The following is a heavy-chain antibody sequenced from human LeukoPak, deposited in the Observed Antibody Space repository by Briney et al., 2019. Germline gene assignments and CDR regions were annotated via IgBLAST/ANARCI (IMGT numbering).Heavy chain of an antibody. CDR2: INHSGST. CDR1: GGSFSGYY. CDR3: ARARYCSSTSCYRILNWFDP. D-gene: IGHD2-2*01. J-gene: IGHJ5*02. V-gene: IGHV4-34*01. Sequence: SETLSLTCAVYGGSFSGYYWSWIRQPPGKGLEWIGEINHSGSTNYNPSRKSRVTMSVDTSKNQFSLKLSSVTAADTAVYYCARARYCSSTSCYRILNWFDPWGQGTLVTVSS.